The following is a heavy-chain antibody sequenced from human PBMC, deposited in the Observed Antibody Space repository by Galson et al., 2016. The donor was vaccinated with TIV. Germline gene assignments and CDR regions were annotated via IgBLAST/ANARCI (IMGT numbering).Heavy chain of an antibody. Sequence: SLRLSCAASGFVFSDYAIHWVRQAPGKGLEWVAVISDDGTKRYHTDSVRGRFSISRDNSDETVHLQMNSLRVEDSDMYYCASELFDFWGQVTLGTVSS. CDR2: ISDDGTKR. CDR1: GFVFSDYA. J-gene: IGHJ4*02. CDR3: ASELFDF. V-gene: IGHV3-30*04.